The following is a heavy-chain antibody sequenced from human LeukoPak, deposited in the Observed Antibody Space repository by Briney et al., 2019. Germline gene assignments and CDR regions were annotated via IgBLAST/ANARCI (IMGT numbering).Heavy chain of an antibody. V-gene: IGHV3-9*01. D-gene: IGHD1-26*01. CDR3: ARVGQGEWFFDL. CDR2: ISWNSGSI. J-gene: IGHJ2*01. Sequence: GGSLRLSCAASGFTFDDYAMHWVRQAPGKGLEWVSGISWNSGSIGYADSVKGRFTISRDNAMNTLYLQMNSLGAEDTAVYYCARVGQGEWFFDLWGRGTLVTVSS. CDR1: GFTFDDYA.